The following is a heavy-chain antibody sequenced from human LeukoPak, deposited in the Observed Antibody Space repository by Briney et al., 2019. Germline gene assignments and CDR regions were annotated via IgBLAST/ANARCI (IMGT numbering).Heavy chain of an antibody. CDR3: ARDLGVSYCGGDCLGFDY. J-gene: IGHJ4*02. D-gene: IGHD2-21*02. V-gene: IGHV3-53*01. CDR2: IYSGGST. CDR1: GFTVSSNY. Sequence: GGSLRLSCAASGFTVSSNYMSWVRQAPGKGLEWVSVIYSGGSTYYADSVKGRFTISRDNSKNTLYLQMNSLRAEDTAVYYCARDLGVSYCGGDCLGFDYWGQGTLVTVSS.